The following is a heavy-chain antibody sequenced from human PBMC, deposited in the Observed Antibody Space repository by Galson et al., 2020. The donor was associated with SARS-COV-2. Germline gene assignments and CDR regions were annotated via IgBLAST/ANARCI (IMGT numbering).Heavy chain of an antibody. V-gene: IGHV3-33*01. CDR2: IWYDGSNK. J-gene: IGHJ3*02. D-gene: IGHD7-27*01. Sequence: GGSLRLSCAASGFTFSSYGMHWVRQAPGKGLEWVAVIWYDGSNKYYADSVKGRFTISRDNSKNTLYLQMNSLRAEDTAVYYCARVGTPSYAFDIWGQGTMVTVSS. CDR3: ARVGTPSYAFDI. CDR1: GFTFSSYG.